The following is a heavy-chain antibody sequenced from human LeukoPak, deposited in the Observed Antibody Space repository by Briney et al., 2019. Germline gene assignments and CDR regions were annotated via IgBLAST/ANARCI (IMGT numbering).Heavy chain of an antibody. Sequence: PSETLSLTCTVSGGSISSSSYYWGWIRQPPGKGLEWIGSIYYSGSTYYNPSLKSRVTISVDTSKNQFSLKLSSVTAADTAVYHCARRAFLDHSGSWERGWFDPWGQGTLVTVSS. J-gene: IGHJ5*02. V-gene: IGHV4-39*01. CDR1: GGSISSSSYY. CDR2: IYYSGST. D-gene: IGHD1-26*01. CDR3: ARRAFLDHSGSWERGWFDP.